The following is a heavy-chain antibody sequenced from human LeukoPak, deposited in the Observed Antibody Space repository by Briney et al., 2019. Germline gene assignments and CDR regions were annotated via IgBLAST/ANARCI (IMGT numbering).Heavy chain of an antibody. V-gene: IGHV3-30*01. D-gene: IGHD6-6*01. Sequence: GRSLRLSCAASGFTFSSYAMHWVRQAPGKGLEWVAVISYDGSNKYYADSVKGRFTIYRDNSKNTLYLQMNSLRAEDTAVYYCARDGRAARLGEWFDPWGQGTLVTVSS. J-gene: IGHJ5*02. CDR2: ISYDGSNK. CDR3: ARDGRAARLGEWFDP. CDR1: GFTFSSYA.